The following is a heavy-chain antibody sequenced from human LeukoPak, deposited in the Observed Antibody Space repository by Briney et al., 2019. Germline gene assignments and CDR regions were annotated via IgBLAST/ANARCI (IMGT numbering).Heavy chain of an antibody. CDR3: VNLGYSD. CDR2: IKNDGSDK. CDR1: GFSFSAAW. V-gene: IGHV3-7*01. J-gene: IGHJ4*02. D-gene: IGHD5-12*01. Sequence: GGSLRLSCEATGFSFSAAWMTWVRQAPGKGLEWVATIKNDGSDKYYVDSVKGRFTLSRDNAKNSVYLQMSSLRVEDTAVYYCVNLGYSDGGQGTLVTVSS.